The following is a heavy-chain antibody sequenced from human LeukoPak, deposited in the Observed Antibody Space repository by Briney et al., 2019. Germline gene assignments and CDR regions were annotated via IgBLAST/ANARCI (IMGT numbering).Heavy chain of an antibody. CDR1: GFTFSSYG. D-gene: IGHD5-12*01. CDR2: IWYDGSNK. J-gene: IGHJ4*02. CDR3: ARDGYGGYSLFDY. Sequence: GRSLRPSCAASGFTFSSYGMHWVRQAPGKGLEWVAVIWYDGSNKYYADSVKGRFTISRDNSKNTLYLQMNSLRAEDTAVYYCARDGYGGYSLFDYWGQGTLVTVSS. V-gene: IGHV3-33*01.